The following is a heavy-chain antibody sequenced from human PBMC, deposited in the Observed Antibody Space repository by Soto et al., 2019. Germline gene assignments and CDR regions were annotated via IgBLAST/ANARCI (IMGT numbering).Heavy chain of an antibody. J-gene: IGHJ4*02. CDR3: ARGGTSGSFPPFDL. Sequence: GASVKVSCKASGYTFTSYAIHWVRQAPGQRLEWMGWINAGNGNTKYSQKFQGRVTITRDTSTSTVYMELSSLRSEDTAVYYCARGGTSGSFPPFDLWGQGTLVTVSS. CDR1: GYTFTSYA. CDR2: INAGNGNT. D-gene: IGHD1-26*01. V-gene: IGHV1-3*01.